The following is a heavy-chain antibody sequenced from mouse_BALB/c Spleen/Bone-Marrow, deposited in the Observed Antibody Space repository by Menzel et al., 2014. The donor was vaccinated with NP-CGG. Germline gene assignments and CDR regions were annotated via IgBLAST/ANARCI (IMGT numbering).Heavy chain of an antibody. D-gene: IGHD2-3*01. J-gene: IGHJ4*01. CDR3: ARSIYDGYSEAMDY. Sequence: HVQLQQSGAELVRPGTSVKVSCKASGYAFTNYLIEWVKQRPGQGLEWIGVNNPGSGGTNYNEKFKGKATLTADKSSSTVYMQLSSMTSDDSAVYFCARSIYDGYSEAMDYWGQGTSVTVSS. CDR1: GYAFTNYL. CDR2: NNPGSGGT. V-gene: IGHV1-54*03.